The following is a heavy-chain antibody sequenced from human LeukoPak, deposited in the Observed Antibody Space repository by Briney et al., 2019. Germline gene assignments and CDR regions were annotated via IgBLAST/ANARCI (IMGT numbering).Heavy chain of an antibody. CDR3: AGAPYDSSGYYYY. CDR2: ISSSSSYI. V-gene: IGHV3-21*01. J-gene: IGHJ4*02. D-gene: IGHD3-22*01. Sequence: GGSLRLSCAASGFTFSSYSMNWVRQAPGNGLDWVSSISSSSSYIYYADSVKGRFTISRDNAKNSLYLQMNSLRAEDTAVYYCAGAPYDSSGYYYYWGQGTLVTVSS. CDR1: GFTFSSYS.